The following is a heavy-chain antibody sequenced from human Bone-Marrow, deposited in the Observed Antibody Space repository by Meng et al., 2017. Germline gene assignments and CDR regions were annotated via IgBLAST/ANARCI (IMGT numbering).Heavy chain of an antibody. CDR3: ARVRVEYWYFDL. CDR2: IYHSGST. V-gene: IGHV4-4*02. J-gene: IGHJ2*01. CDR1: GGSISSSNW. Sequence: QVYLQGSGPGRVKPSGPLSLTCAVSGGSISSSNWWSWVRQPPGKGLEWIGEIYHSGSTNYNPSLKSRVTISVDKSKNQFSLKLSSVTAADTAVYYCARVRVEYWYFDLWGRGTLVTVSS.